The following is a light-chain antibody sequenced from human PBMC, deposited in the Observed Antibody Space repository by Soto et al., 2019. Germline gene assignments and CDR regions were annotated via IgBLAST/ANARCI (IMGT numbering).Light chain of an antibody. CDR1: QSVSSSY. CDR2: GAS. Sequence: EIVLTQSPGTLSLSPGERATLSCRASQSVSSSYLAWYQQKPGQAPRLLIYGASSRATGIPDRFSGSGSGTDFTLTLSRLEPEDFAVYYCQQYGSSRTFGQGTKVEIE. J-gene: IGKJ1*01. CDR3: QQYGSSRT. V-gene: IGKV3-20*01.